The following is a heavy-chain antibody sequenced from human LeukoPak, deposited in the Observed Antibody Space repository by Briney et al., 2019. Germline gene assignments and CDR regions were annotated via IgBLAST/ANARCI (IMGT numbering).Heavy chain of an antibody. J-gene: IGHJ4*02. CDR3: ARDLAPYYFDY. Sequence: KASETLSLTCTVSGGSVSSGSFYWTWIRQPPGKGLEWIGYIYYSGSTNYNPSLESRVTISVDTSKDQFSLKLNSVTAADTAVYYCARDLAPYYFDYWGQGTLVTVSS. CDR2: IYYSGST. D-gene: IGHD3-3*02. V-gene: IGHV4-61*01. CDR1: GGSVSSGSFY.